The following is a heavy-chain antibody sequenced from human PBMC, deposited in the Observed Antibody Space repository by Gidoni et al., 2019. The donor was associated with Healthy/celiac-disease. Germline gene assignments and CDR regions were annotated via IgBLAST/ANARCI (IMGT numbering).Heavy chain of an antibody. CDR1: GGSISSSSYY. CDR3: ARWGYYDSSGPTPDY. V-gene: IGHV4-39*01. CDR2: IYYSGST. J-gene: IGHJ4*02. D-gene: IGHD3-22*01. Sequence: QLQLQESGPGLVKPSETLSLTCTVSGGSISSSSYYWGWLRQPPGKGLEWIGSIYYSGSTYYNPSLKSRVTISVDTSKNQFSLKLSSVTAADTAVYYCARWGYYDSSGPTPDYWGQGTLVTVSS.